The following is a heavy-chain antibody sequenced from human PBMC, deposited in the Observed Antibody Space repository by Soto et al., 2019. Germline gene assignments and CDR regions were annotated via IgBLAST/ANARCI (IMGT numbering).Heavy chain of an antibody. Sequence: PGGSLRLSCAASGFTFSSYAMSWIRQAPGKWLEWVSAISGSGGSTYYADSVKGRFTISRDNSKNTLYLQMNSLRAEDTAVYDCAKDPWGYYDSSGYYYRYYYGMDVRGQGXTVTVYS. D-gene: IGHD3-22*01. CDR3: AKDPWGYYDSSGYYYRYYYGMDV. V-gene: IGHV3-23*01. J-gene: IGHJ6*02. CDR1: GFTFSSYA. CDR2: ISGSGGST.